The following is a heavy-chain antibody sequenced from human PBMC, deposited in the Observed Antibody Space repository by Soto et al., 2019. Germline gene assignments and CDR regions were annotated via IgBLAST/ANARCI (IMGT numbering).Heavy chain of an antibody. Sequence: GGSLRLSCAASGFTFSNYWMSWVRQAPGKGLEWVANIKQGGSEKHYVDSVKGRFTISRDNAKNSLYLQMNSLRAEDTAVYYCTTDNFNYWGQGTLVTVSS. V-gene: IGHV3-7*01. CDR1: GFTFSNYW. J-gene: IGHJ4*02. CDR3: TTDNFNY. D-gene: IGHD3-22*01. CDR2: IKQGGSEK.